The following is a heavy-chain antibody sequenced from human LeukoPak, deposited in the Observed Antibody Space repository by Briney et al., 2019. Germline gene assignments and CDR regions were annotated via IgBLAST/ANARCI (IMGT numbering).Heavy chain of an antibody. CDR3: ARATLGGNSHYYYYYYMDV. CDR1: GDSVSSNSAA. Sequence: SQTLSLTCAISGDSVSSNSAAWNWIRQSPSRGLEWLGRTYYRSKWYNDYAVSVKSRITINPDTSKNQFSLQLNSVTPEDTAVYYCARATLGGNSHYYYYYYMDVWGKGTTVTISS. J-gene: IGHJ6*03. CDR2: TYYRSKWYN. D-gene: IGHD4-23*01. V-gene: IGHV6-1*01.